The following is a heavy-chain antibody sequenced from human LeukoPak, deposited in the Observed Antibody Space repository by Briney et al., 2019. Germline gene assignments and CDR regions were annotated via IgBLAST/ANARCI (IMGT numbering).Heavy chain of an antibody. CDR3: ARDRWIQLWLQAGTFDY. D-gene: IGHD5-18*01. V-gene: IGHV1-69*04. CDR2: IIPILGIA. J-gene: IGHJ4*02. Sequence: ASVKVSCKASGGTFSSYAISWVRQAPGQGLEWMGRIIPILGIANYAQKLQGRVTITADKSTSTAYMELSSLRSEDTAVYYCARDRWIQLWLQAGTFDYWGQGTLVTVSS. CDR1: GGTFSSYA.